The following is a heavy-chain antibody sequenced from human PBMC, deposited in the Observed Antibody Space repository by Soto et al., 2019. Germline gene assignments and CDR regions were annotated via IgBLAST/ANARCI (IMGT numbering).Heavy chain of an antibody. V-gene: IGHV1-58*01. CDR2: IVVGSGNT. Sequence: SVKVSCKASGFTFTSSAVQWVRQARGQRLEWIGWIVVGSGNTNYAQKFQERVTITRDMSTSTAYMELSSLRSEDTAAYYCARGPTHSYDFWSGYYLSYYYYYMDVWGKGTTVTVS. CDR3: ARGPTHSYDFWSGYYLSYYYYYMDV. D-gene: IGHD3-3*01. CDR1: GFTFTSSA. J-gene: IGHJ6*03.